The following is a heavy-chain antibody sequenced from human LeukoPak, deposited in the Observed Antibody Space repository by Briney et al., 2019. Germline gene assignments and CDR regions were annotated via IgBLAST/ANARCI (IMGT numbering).Heavy chain of an antibody. CDR2: IYYSGST. Sequence: SETLSLTCTVSGGSISSSSYYWGWIRQPPGKGLEWIGSIYYSGSTYYNPSLKSRVTISVDTSKNQFSLKLSSVTAADTAVYYCARDFHTAILLLNWFDPWGQGTLVTVSS. V-gene: IGHV4-39*07. CDR1: GGSISSSSYY. D-gene: IGHD5-18*01. CDR3: ARDFHTAILLLNWFDP. J-gene: IGHJ5*02.